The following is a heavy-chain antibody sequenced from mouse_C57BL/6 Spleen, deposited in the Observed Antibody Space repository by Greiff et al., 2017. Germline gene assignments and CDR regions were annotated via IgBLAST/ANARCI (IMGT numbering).Heavy chain of an antibody. CDR3: ARSLTTVVADY. Sequence: EVKLVESGPGLVKPSQSLSLTCSVTGYSITSGYYWNWIRQFPGNKLEWMGYISYDGSNNYNPSLKNRISITRDTSKNQFFLKLNSVTTEDTATYYCARSLTTVVADYWGQGTTLTVSS. D-gene: IGHD1-1*01. V-gene: IGHV3-6*01. CDR2: ISYDGSN. CDR1: GYSITSGYY. J-gene: IGHJ2*01.